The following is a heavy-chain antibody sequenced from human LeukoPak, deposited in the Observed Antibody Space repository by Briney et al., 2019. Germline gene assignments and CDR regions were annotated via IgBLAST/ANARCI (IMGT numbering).Heavy chain of an antibody. Sequence: SETLSLTCTVSGGSISSSSYYWGWIRQPPGTGLEWIGSIYYSGSTYYNPSLKSRVTISVDTSKNQFSLKLSSVTAADTAVYYCATYSSSWYSYAFDIWGQGTMVTVSS. D-gene: IGHD6-13*01. V-gene: IGHV4-39*01. CDR2: IYYSGST. CDR1: GGSISSSSYY. CDR3: ATYSSSWYSYAFDI. J-gene: IGHJ3*02.